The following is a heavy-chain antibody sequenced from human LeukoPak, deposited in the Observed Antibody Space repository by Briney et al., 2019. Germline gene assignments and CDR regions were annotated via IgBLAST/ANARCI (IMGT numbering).Heavy chain of an antibody. D-gene: IGHD2-2*02. CDR1: GGSFSGYY. J-gene: IGHJ3*02. CDR3: ARFVVVPAAILSAFDI. V-gene: IGHV4-34*01. CDR2: INHSGST. Sequence: SETLSLTCAVYGGSFSGYYWSWIRQPPGKGLGWIGEINHSGSTNYNPSLKSRVTISVDTSKNQFSLKLSSVTAADTAVYYCARFVVVPAAILSAFDIWGQGTMVTVSS.